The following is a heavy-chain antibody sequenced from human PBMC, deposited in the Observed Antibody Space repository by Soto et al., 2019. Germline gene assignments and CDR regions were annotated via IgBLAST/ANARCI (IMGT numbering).Heavy chain of an antibody. J-gene: IGHJ4*02. CDR2: IKNDGSEQ. CDR1: GFTFNVYY. V-gene: IGHV3-7*03. D-gene: IGHD3-10*01. CDR3: SRENWFQDY. Sequence: SGGGLVQPGGSLRLSCEASGFTFNVYYMTWVRQAPGKGLEWVASIKNDGSEQYYVDSVKGRFTISRDNAKNSLYLQMNSLRAGDTALYYCSRENWFQDYWGQGTLVIVSS.